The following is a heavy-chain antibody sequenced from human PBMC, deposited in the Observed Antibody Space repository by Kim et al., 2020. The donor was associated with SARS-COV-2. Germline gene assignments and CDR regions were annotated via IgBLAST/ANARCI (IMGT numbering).Heavy chain of an antibody. D-gene: IGHD5-12*01. CDR1: GFTFSTYW. V-gene: IGHV3-74*01. Sequence: GGSLRLSCAASGFTFSTYWMHWVRQAPGKGLVWVSRVKGDGTTTTYADSVKGRFTISRDNAKNTLYLRMNSLRAEDTAVYYCARGAGGGATLMPGLWGQG. J-gene: IGHJ1*01. CDR2: VKGDGTTT. CDR3: ARGAGGGATLMPGL.